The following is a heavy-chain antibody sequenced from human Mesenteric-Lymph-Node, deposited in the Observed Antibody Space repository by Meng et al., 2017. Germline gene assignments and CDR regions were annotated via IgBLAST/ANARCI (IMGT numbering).Heavy chain of an antibody. V-gene: IGHV3-23*01. CDR3: AKEGWSSSFDY. J-gene: IGHJ4*02. Sequence: VQRQEPGSVLVKPSGTLSITCAASGFTFSSYAMGWVRQAPGKGLEWVSAISGSGGSTYYADSVKGRFTISRDNSKNTLYLQMNSLRAEDTAVYYCAKEGWSSSFDYWGQGTLVTVSS. CDR2: ISGSGGST. D-gene: IGHD1-26*01. CDR1: GFTFSSYA.